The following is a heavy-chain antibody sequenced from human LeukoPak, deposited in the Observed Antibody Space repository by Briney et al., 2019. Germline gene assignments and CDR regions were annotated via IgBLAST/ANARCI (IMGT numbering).Heavy chain of an antibody. CDR3: ARTGKYYDFWSGYYLLFDY. J-gene: IGHJ4*02. D-gene: IGHD3-3*01. V-gene: IGHV3-7*03. Sequence: GGSLRFSCAASGFTFSSYWMSWVRQAPGKGLEWVANIKQDGSEKYYVDSVKGRFTISRDNAKNSLYLQMNSLRAEDTAVYYCARTGKYYDFWSGYYLLFDYWGQGTLVTVSS. CDR1: GFTFSSYW. CDR2: IKQDGSEK.